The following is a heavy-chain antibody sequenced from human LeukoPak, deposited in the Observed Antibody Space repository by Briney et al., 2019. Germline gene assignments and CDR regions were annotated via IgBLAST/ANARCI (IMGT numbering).Heavy chain of an antibody. CDR3: ARAATIFDLNWFDP. J-gene: IGHJ5*02. V-gene: IGHV3-48*03. CDR1: GFTFSSYE. Sequence: PGGSLRLSCAASGFTFSSYEMNWIRQAPGKGLEWVSYISSSGSTIYYADSVKGRFTISRDNAKNSLYLQMNSLRAEDTAVYYCARAATIFDLNWFDPWGQGTLVTVSS. CDR2: ISSSGSTI. D-gene: IGHD3-3*01.